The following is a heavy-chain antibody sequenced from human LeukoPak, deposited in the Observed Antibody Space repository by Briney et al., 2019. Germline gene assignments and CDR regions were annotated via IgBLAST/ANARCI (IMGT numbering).Heavy chain of an antibody. V-gene: IGHV3-23*01. CDR3: AKDRTVGASYWYFDL. J-gene: IGHJ2*01. Sequence: GGSLRLSCAASGFTFSSYAMSWVRQAPGKGLEWVSAISGSGGSTYYADSVKGRFTISRDSSKNTLFLQMNSLRAEDTATYYCAKDRTVGASYWYFDLWGRGTLVTISS. D-gene: IGHD1-26*01. CDR2: ISGSGGST. CDR1: GFTFSSYA.